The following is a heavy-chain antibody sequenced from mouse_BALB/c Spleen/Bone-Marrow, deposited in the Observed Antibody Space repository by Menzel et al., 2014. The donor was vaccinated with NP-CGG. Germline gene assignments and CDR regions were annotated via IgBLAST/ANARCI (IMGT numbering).Heavy chain of an antibody. CDR1: GYSFTSYW. CDR2: IYPGDSDT. V-gene: IGHV1-5*01. D-gene: IGHD1-2*01. CDR3: TRRTATLDY. J-gene: IGHJ2*01. Sequence: EVKLVESGTVLARPGASVKMSCKASGYSFTSYWIHWVKQRPGQGLEWIGAIYPGDSDTSFNQKFKDKAKLTAVTSASTAYMELSSLTNEDSAVYYCTRRTATLDYWGQGTTLTVSP.